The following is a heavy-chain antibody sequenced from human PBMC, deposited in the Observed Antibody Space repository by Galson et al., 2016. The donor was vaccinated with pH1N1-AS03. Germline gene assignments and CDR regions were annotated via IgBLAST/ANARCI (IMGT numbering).Heavy chain of an antibody. Sequence: SLRLSCAASGFIFSDYAMHWVRQAPGKGLEWVAFISYDTAREQYADSVKGRFTISRDNSKNTLYLRINSLRAEDTAIYYCAKLSLGYCAYWGQGTLVTVSS. D-gene: IGHD2-15*01. CDR2: ISYDTARE. CDR3: AKLSLGYCAY. CDR1: GFIFSDYA. J-gene: IGHJ4*02. V-gene: IGHV3-30-3*02.